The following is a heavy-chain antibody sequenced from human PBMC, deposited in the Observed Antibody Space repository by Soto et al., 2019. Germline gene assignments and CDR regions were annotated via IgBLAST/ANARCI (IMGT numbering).Heavy chain of an antibody. CDR3: ARDKLELRVFNWFDP. J-gene: IGHJ5*02. D-gene: IGHD1-7*01. CDR1: GFTFSSYA. V-gene: IGHV3-33*01. Sequence: PGGSLRLSCAASGFTFSSYAMHWVRQAPGKGLEWLAVIWYDGSNKYFAASVKGRFTISRDISKNTLFLQMNSLRAEDTVVYYCARDKLELRVFNWFDPWGQGTLVTVSS. CDR2: IWYDGSNK.